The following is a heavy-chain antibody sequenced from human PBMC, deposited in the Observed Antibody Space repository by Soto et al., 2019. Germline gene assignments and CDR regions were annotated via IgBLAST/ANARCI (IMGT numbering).Heavy chain of an antibody. CDR1: GGSISSSSYY. D-gene: IGHD3-9*01. CDR2: IYYSGST. V-gene: IGHV4-39*01. J-gene: IGHJ6*02. Sequence: PSETLSLTCTVSGGSISSSSYYWGWIRQPPGKGLEWIGSIYYSGSTYYNPSLKSRVTISVDTSKNQFSLKLSSVTAADTAVYYCARQGKLRYFDWLPHPYYYYGMDVWGQGTTVTVSS. CDR3: ARQGKLRYFDWLPHPYYYYGMDV.